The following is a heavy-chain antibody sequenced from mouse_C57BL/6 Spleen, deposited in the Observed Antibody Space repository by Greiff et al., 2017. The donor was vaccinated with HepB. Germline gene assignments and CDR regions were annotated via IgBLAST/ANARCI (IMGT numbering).Heavy chain of an antibody. V-gene: IGHV5-17*01. CDR1: GFTFSDYG. CDR2: ISSGSSTI. Sequence: EVQRVESGGGLVKPGGSLKLSCAASGFTFSDYGMHWVRQAPEKGLEWVAYISSGSSTIYYADTVKGRFTISRDNAKNTLFLQMTSLRSEDTAMYYCARQGSYGSSYVAWFAYWGQGTLVTVSA. D-gene: IGHD1-1*01. J-gene: IGHJ3*01. CDR3: ARQGSYGSSYVAWFAY.